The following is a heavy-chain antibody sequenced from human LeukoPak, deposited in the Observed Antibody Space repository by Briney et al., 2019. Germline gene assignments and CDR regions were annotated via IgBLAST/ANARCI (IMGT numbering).Heavy chain of an antibody. V-gene: IGHV3-7*01. D-gene: IGHD3-3*01. CDR2: IKQDGSEK. J-gene: IGHJ4*02. Sequence: PGGSLRLSCAASGFTFSSYWMGWVRQAPGKGLEWVANIKQDGSEKYYVDSVKGRFTISRDNAKNSLYLQMNSLRAEDTAVYYCARSPYYDFWSGYWVDYWGQGTLVTVSS. CDR1: GFTFSSYW. CDR3: ARSPYYDFWSGYWVDY.